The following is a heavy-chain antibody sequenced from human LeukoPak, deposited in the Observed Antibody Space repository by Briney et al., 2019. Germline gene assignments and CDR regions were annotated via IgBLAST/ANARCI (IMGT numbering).Heavy chain of an antibody. J-gene: IGHJ4*02. Sequence: GGSLRLSCAASGFTFSSYAMSWVRQAPGKGLEWVSAISGSGGSTYYADSVKGRFTISRDNSKNTLYLQMNSLRAEDTAVYYCARASYSSGYYPWYFDYWGQGTLVTVSS. CDR3: ARASYSSGYYPWYFDY. CDR1: GFTFSSYA. V-gene: IGHV3-23*01. D-gene: IGHD3-22*01. CDR2: ISGSGGST.